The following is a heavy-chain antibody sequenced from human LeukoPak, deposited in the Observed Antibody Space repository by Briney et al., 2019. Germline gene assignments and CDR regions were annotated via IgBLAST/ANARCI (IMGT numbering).Heavy chain of an antibody. Sequence: GGSLRLSCVASGFTFSSYWMTWVRQAPGKGLEWVANMRQDGNEKYYVDSVRGRFTISRDNAKNSLYLQMNSLRAEDTAVYYCARVLGAGILYSAGADYWGQGTLVTVSS. CDR1: GFTFSSYW. CDR3: ARVLGAGILYSAGADY. D-gene: IGHD2-8*01. V-gene: IGHV3-7*01. J-gene: IGHJ4*02. CDR2: MRQDGNEK.